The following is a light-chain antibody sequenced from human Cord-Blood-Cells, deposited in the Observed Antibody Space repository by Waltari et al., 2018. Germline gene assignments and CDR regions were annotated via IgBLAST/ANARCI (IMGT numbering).Light chain of an antibody. J-gene: IGLJ1*01. CDR3: SSYTSSSTYV. Sequence: SALTQPAPVSGSLGRRITLPGPGPTRTVGGYTYAPWYQQHPGKAPKLMIYEVSNRPSGVSNRFSGSKSGNTASLTISGLQAEDEADYYCSSYTSSSTYVFGTGTKVTVL. V-gene: IGLV2-14*01. CDR1: TRTVGGYTY. CDR2: EVS.